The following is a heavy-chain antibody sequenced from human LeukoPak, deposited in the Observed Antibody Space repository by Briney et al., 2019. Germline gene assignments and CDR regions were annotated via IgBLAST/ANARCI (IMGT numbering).Heavy chain of an antibody. D-gene: IGHD3-10*01. Sequence: GGSLRLSCAASGFTFSSYAMHWVRQAPGKGLEGVAVISYDGSNKYYADSVKGRFTISRDNSKNTLYLQMNSLRAEDTAVYYCAREWVRGVIPYYYGMDVWGQGTTVTVSS. V-gene: IGHV3-30-3*01. J-gene: IGHJ6*02. CDR2: ISYDGSNK. CDR3: AREWVRGVIPYYYGMDV. CDR1: GFTFSSYA.